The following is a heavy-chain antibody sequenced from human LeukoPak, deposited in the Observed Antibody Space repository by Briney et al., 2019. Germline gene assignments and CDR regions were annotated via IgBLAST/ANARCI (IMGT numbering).Heavy chain of an antibody. D-gene: IGHD1-26*01. V-gene: IGHV1-18*01. CDR3: ARSYFIVGATYHYGMDV. Sequence: ASVKVSCKASGYTFTNYGLSWVRQAPGQGLEWMGWISTYNGNTNYAQKLQDRVTMTTDTSTSTAYIELRSLTSDDTAVYYCARSYFIVGATYHYGMDVWGQGTTVTVSS. CDR1: GYTFTNYG. CDR2: ISTYNGNT. J-gene: IGHJ6*02.